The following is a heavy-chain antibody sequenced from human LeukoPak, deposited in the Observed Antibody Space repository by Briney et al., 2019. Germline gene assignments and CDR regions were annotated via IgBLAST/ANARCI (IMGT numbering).Heavy chain of an antibody. V-gene: IGHV1-18*01. CDR1: GYTFTSYD. J-gene: IGHJ6*02. CDR2: ISAYNGNT. D-gene: IGHD3-3*01. Sequence: ASVKVSCKASGYTFTSYDFNWVRQAPGQGLEWMGWISAYNGNTNYAQKLQGRVTMTTGTSTSTAYMELRSLRSDDTAVYYCARALSITIFHYYYYGMDVWGQGTTVTVSS. CDR3: ARALSITIFHYYYYGMDV.